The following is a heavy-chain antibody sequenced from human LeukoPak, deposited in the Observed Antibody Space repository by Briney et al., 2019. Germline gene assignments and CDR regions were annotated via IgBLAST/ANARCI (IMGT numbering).Heavy chain of an antibody. CDR2: INAGNGNT. CDR3: ARAEYYYDSSGYSPYFDY. D-gene: IGHD3-22*01. Sequence: ASVKVSCKASGHTFTSYAMHWVRQAPGQRLEWMGWINAGNGNTKYSQKFQGRVTITRDTSASTAYMELSSLRSEDTAVYYCARAEYYYDSSGYSPYFDYWGQGTLVTVSS. V-gene: IGHV1-3*01. CDR1: GHTFTSYA. J-gene: IGHJ4*02.